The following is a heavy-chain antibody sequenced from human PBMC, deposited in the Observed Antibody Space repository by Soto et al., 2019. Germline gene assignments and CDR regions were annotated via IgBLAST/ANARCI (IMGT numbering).Heavy chain of an antibody. V-gene: IGHV1-18*01. J-gene: IGHJ3*02. CDR3: ARDPDHYSSGSSPDAFDI. Sequence: ASVKVSCKASGYAFTSYGISWVRQAPGQGLEWMGWISAYNGNTNYAQKLQGRVTMTTDTSTSTAYMELRSLRSDDTAVYYCARDPDHYSSGSSPDAFDIWGQGTMVNVAS. D-gene: IGHD6-19*01. CDR2: ISAYNGNT. CDR1: GYAFTSYG.